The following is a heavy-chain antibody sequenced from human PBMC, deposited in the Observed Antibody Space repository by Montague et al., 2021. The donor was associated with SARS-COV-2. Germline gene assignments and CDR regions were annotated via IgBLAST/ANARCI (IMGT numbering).Heavy chain of an antibody. CDR1: GGSFVNFY. V-gene: IGHV4-4*08. D-gene: IGHD3-10*01. J-gene: IGHJ1*01. CDR2: MYSGETT. CDR3: ARGAVLFGVNPTVDL. Sequence: SETLSLTCTVSGGSFVNFYWSWIRQPPGKALEYIGYMYSGETTNXNPALQIRVTISVDTSTNQFSLTLNSVSAADTALSFCARGAVLFGVNPTVDLWGRGTGVTVSS.